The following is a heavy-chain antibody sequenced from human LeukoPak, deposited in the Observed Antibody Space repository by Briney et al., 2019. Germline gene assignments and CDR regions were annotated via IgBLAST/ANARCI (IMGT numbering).Heavy chain of an antibody. CDR2: IKSKTEGGTT. Sequence: PGGSPRLSRADSGFTFSNAWLSWVRPAPGEGPEWVGRIKSKTEGGTTDYAAPVKGRFTISRDDSKNTLYQQMNSLKTEGTAVYYCTTDYYDSSGYNSWFQGALVTDSS. J-gene: IGHJ5*02. CDR3: TTDYYDSSGYNS. V-gene: IGHV3-15*01. D-gene: IGHD3-22*01. CDR1: GFTFSNAW.